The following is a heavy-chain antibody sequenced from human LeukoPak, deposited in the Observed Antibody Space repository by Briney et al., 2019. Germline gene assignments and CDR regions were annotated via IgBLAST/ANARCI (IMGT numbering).Heavy chain of an antibody. Sequence: GGSLRLSCGASGFTFSSYWMSWVRQAPGKGLEWVANIKQDGSEKYYVDSAKGRFTISRDNAKNSLYLQMNSLRAEDTAVYYCARDPVVVVAATAYNWFDPWGQGTLVTVSS. J-gene: IGHJ5*02. CDR3: ARDPVVVVAATAYNWFDP. CDR1: GFTFSSYW. V-gene: IGHV3-7*01. D-gene: IGHD2-15*01. CDR2: IKQDGSEK.